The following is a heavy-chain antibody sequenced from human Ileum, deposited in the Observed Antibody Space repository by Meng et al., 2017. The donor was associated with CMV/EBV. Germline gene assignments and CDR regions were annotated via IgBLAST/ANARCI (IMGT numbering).Heavy chain of an antibody. V-gene: IGHV2-5*02. CDR3: AHFVGGYYPSRPDY. CDR2: IYRGDDK. D-gene: IGHD1-26*01. J-gene: IGHJ4*02. CDR1: GFSPSTSGEG. Sequence: QHTLKESGPTLVKPTQTLTLTCSFSGFSPSTSGEGVGWIRQPPGKALEWLALIYRGDDKRYSPSLNSRLTIAKDTSKNEVVLTLTNMGPIDTGTYYCAHFVGGYYPSRPDYWGQGTLVTVSS.